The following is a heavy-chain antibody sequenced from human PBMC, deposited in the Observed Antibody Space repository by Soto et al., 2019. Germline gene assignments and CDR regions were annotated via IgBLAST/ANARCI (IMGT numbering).Heavy chain of an antibody. CDR2: ISYDGSNK. V-gene: IGHV3-30-3*01. D-gene: IGHD1-26*01. Sequence: GGSLRLSCAASGFTFSSYAMHWVRQAPGKGLEWVAVISYDGSNKYYADSVKGRFTISRDNSKSTLYLQMNSLRSDDTAVYYCAREVSGRYSTFDYWGQGILVTVSS. J-gene: IGHJ4*02. CDR3: AREVSGRYSTFDY. CDR1: GFTFSSYA.